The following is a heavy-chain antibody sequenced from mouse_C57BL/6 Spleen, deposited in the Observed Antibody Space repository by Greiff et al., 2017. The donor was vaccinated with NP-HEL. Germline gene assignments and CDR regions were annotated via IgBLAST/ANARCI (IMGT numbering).Heavy chain of an antibody. CDR2: IDPSDSDT. V-gene: IGHV1-52*01. CDR3: ARGGPGYDFDY. Sequence: QVQLQQPGAELVRPGSSVKLSCKASGYTFTSYWMHWVKQRPIQGLEWIGNIDPSDSDTHYNQKFKDKATLTVDKSSSTAYMQLSSLTSEDSAVYYCARGGPGYDFDYWGQGTTLTVSS. J-gene: IGHJ2*01. D-gene: IGHD3-2*02. CDR1: GYTFTSYW.